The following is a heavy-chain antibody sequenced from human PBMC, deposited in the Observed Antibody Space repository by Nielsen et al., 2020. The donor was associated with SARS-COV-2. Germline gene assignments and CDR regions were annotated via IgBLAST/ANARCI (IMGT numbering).Heavy chain of an antibody. CDR3: ARGKDFWSGYPTYGMDV. CDR2: IGTAGDT. Sequence: GESLKISCAASGFTFSSYDMHWVRQATGKGLEWVSAIGTAGDTYYPGSVKGRFTISRENAKNSLYFQMNSLRAGDTAVYYCARGKDFWSGYPTYGMDVWGQGTTVTVSS. J-gene: IGHJ6*02. V-gene: IGHV3-13*01. D-gene: IGHD3-3*01. CDR1: GFTFSSYD.